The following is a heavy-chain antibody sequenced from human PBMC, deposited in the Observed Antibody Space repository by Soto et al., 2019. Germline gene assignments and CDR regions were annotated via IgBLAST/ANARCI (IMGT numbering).Heavy chain of an antibody. Sequence: SETLSLTCTVSGGSVNSDSYYWSWIRQPPGKGLEWIGYIFYTGSTSYNPSLKSRVTISVDTLRDQFSLKLTSVTAADTAAYYCARENLVKRPFLKYYFDLRRSGTLVTVSS. CDR3: ARENLVKRPFLKYYFDL. D-gene: IGHD2-21*01. CDR1: GGSVNSDSYY. CDR2: IFYTGST. J-gene: IGHJ2*01. V-gene: IGHV4-61*01.